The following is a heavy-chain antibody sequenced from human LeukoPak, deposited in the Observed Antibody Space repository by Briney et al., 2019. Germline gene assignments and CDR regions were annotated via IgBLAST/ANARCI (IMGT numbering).Heavy chain of an antibody. D-gene: IGHD6-19*01. CDR2: MNPNTGNT. CDR3: ARRAVGNSYYYSMDV. Sequence: GASVEVSCKASGYTFISYDLNWVRQVPGQGLEWMGWMNPNTGNTGYAQKFQGRVTITRNTSISTAFMELSSLRSEDTAVYYCARRAVGNSYYYSMDVWGKGTTVTISS. CDR1: GYTFISYD. V-gene: IGHV1-8*01. J-gene: IGHJ6*03.